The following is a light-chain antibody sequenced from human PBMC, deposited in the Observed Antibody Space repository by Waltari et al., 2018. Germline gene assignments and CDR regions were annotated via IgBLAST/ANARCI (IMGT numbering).Light chain of an antibody. CDR1: TLGDKY. CDR3: QAWDSSTVI. Sequence: SYELTQQPSVSMSPGQTASITCSGDTLGDKYVCWYQKKPGQPPVLVIYQDNKRPSGIPERFSGSNSGNTATLTISGTQALDEADYYCQAWDSSTVIFGGGTKLTVL. V-gene: IGLV3-1*01. J-gene: IGLJ2*01. CDR2: QDN.